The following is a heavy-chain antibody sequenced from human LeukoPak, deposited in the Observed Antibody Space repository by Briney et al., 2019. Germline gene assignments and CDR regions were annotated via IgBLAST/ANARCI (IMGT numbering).Heavy chain of an antibody. D-gene: IGHD6-13*01. J-gene: IGHJ4*02. CDR2: ISWNSGSI. V-gene: IGHV3-9*01. CDR3: AKDKRAGAAGTFDY. CDR1: GFTFDDYA. Sequence: PGGSLRLSCAASGFTFDDYAMHWVRQAPGKGLEWVSGISWNSGSIGYADSVKGRFTISRDNAKNSLYLQMNSLRAEDTALYYCAKDKRAGAAGTFDYWGQGTLVTVSS.